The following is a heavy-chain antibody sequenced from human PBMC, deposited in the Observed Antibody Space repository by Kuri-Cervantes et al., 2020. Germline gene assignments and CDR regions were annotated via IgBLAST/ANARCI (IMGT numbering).Heavy chain of an antibody. CDR2: IWYDGSKK. V-gene: IGHV3-33*08. Sequence: GESLKISCVASGFTFSSYGMHWVRQAPGKGLEWVAVIWYDGSKKYHADSVEGRFTISRDNSKNTLYLQMNSLRAEDTAVYYCAREGGDMSSGWPYYFYYHGMDVWGQGTTVTVSS. D-gene: IGHD6-19*01. J-gene: IGHJ6*02. CDR3: AREGGDMSSGWPYYFYYHGMDV. CDR1: GFTFSSYG.